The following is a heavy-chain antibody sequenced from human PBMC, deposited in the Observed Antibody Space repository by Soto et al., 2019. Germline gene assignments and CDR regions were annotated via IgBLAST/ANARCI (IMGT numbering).Heavy chain of an antibody. CDR3: ARSPFLEWLLYPTNYYYYYMDV. D-gene: IGHD3-3*02. J-gene: IGHJ6*03. V-gene: IGHV4-59*01. CDR2: IYYSGST. Sequence: SETLSLTCTVSGGSISSYYWSWIRQPPGKGLEWIGYIYYSGSTNYNPSLKSRVTISVDTSKNQFSLKLSSVTAADTAVYYCARSPFLEWLLYPTNYYYYYMDVWGKGTTVTVSS. CDR1: GGSISSYY.